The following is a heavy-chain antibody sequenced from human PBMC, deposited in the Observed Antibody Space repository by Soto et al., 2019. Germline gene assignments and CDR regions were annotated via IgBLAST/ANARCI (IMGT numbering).Heavy chain of an antibody. J-gene: IGHJ4*02. CDR3: ANSLLTMVRGVIITVDDY. D-gene: IGHD3-10*01. CDR2: ISGSGGST. V-gene: IGHV3-23*01. Sequence: GGSLRLSCAASGFTFSSYAMSWVRQAPGKGLEWVSAISGSGGSTCYADSVKGRFTISRDNSKNTLYLQMNSLRAEDTAVYYCANSLLTMVRGVIITVDDYWGQGTLVTVSS. CDR1: GFTFSSYA.